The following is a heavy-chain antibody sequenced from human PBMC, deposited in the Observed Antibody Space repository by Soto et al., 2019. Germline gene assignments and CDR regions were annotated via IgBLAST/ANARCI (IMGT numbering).Heavy chain of an antibody. V-gene: IGHV3-23*01. CDR2: ISGSGGST. D-gene: IGHD3-16*02. J-gene: IGHJ6*03. Sequence: GGSLRLSCAASGFTFSSYAMSWVRQAPGKGLEWVSAISGSGGSTYYADSVKGRFTISRDNSKNTLYLQMNSLGAEDTAVYYCAKDRPGGVHDYIWGSYRLDYYYMDVWGKGTTVTVSS. CDR1: GFTFSSYA. CDR3: AKDRPGGVHDYIWGSYRLDYYYMDV.